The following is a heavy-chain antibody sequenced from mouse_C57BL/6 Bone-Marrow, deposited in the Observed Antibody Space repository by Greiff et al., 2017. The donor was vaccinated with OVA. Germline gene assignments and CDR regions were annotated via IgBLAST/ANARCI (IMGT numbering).Heavy chain of an antibody. V-gene: IGHV1-72*01. CDR1: GYTFTSYW. CDR2: FDPNSGGT. D-gene: IGHD2-1*01. J-gene: IGHJ3*01. Sequence: QVQLQQPGAELVKPGASVKLSCKASGYTFTSYWMHWVKQRPGRGLEWIGRFDPNSGGTTSTEKFKSKATLTVDKPSSTAYMQLSSLTSEDSAVYYCAREPPRNYGFAYWGQGTLVTVSA. CDR3: AREPPRNYGFAY.